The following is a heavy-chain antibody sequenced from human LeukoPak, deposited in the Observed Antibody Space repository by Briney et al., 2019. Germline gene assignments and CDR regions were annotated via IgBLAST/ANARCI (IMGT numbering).Heavy chain of an antibody. CDR1: GGSISSGSYY. CDR2: IYTSGST. J-gene: IGHJ2*01. Sequence: SETLSLTCTVSGGSISSGSYYWSWIRQPAGKGLEWIGRIYTSGSTNYTPSLKNRVTISVDTSKNQFSLKLSSVTAADTAVYYCARGVGAGGFDLWGRGTLVTVSS. V-gene: IGHV4-61*02. D-gene: IGHD1-26*01. CDR3: ARGVGAGGFDL.